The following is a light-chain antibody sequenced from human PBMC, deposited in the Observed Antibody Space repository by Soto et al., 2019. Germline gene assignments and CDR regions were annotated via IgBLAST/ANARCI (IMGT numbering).Light chain of an antibody. CDR3: QQIYNTPLA. J-gene: IGKJ5*01. V-gene: IGKV1-39*01. CDR1: QSISSY. CDR2: AAS. Sequence: DTQMTQSPLFLSASVGDRVTITCRASQSISSYVNWYQHKPGKAPKLLIYAASRLQSGVPSRFSGSGSGTDFTLTISSLQPEDVATYYCQQIYNTPLAFGQGTRLEIK.